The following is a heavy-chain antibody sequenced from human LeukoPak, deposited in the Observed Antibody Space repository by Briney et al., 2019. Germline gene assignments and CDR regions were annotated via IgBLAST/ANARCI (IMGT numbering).Heavy chain of an antibody. CDR2: IKQDGSEK. J-gene: IGHJ3*02. CDR3: ARWIAVAGNDAFDI. CDR1: GFTFSSYW. D-gene: IGHD6-19*01. V-gene: IGHV3-7*01. Sequence: PGGSLRLSCAASGFTFSSYWMSWVRQAPGKGLEWVANIKQDGSEKYYVDSVKGRFTISRDNAKNSLYLQMNSLRAEDTAVYYCARWIAVAGNDAFDIWGQGTMVTASS.